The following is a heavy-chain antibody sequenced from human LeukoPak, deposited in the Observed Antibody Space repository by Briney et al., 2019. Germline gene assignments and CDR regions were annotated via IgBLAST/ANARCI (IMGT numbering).Heavy chain of an antibody. CDR2: ISGSGGRT. CDR3: AKGGESYRTGLDY. CDR1: GFTFSSYA. D-gene: IGHD1-26*01. Sequence: GSLRLSCAASGFTFSSYAMSWVRQAPGEGLEWVSAISGSGGRTYHADSVKGRFTISRDNSKNTLYLQMNSLRAEDTAVYYCAKGGESYRTGLDYWGQGTLVTVSS. J-gene: IGHJ4*02. V-gene: IGHV3-23*01.